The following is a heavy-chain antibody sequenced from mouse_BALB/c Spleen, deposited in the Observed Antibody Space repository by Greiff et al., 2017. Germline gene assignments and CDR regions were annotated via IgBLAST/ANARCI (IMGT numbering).Heavy chain of an antibody. Sequence: VQLQQSGAELMKPGASVKISCKATGYTFSSYWIEWVKQRPGHGLEWIGEILPGSGSTNYNEKFKGKATFTADTSSNTAYMQLSSLTSEDSAVYYCARPIYYGSMDWYFDVWGAGTTVTVSS. J-gene: IGHJ1*01. CDR3: ARPIYYGSMDWYFDV. D-gene: IGHD1-1*01. V-gene: IGHV1-9*01. CDR2: ILPGSGST. CDR1: GYTFSSYW.